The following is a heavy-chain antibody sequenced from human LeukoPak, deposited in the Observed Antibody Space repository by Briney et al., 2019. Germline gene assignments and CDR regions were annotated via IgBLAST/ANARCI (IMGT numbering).Heavy chain of an antibody. J-gene: IGHJ6*02. D-gene: IGHD3-9*01. CDR2: ISWNSGSI. Sequence: GRSLRLSFAASGFTFDDYAMHWVRQAPGKGLEWVSGISWNSGSIGYADSVKGRFTISRDNAKNSLYLQMNSLRAEDTALYYCAKEVGYFDPGYYYGMDVWGQGTTVTVSS. CDR1: GFTFDDYA. V-gene: IGHV3-9*01. CDR3: AKEVGYFDPGYYYGMDV.